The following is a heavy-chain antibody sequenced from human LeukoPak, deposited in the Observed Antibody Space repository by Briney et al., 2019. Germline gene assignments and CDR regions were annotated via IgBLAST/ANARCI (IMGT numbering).Heavy chain of an antibody. CDR2: ISTSSSYI. V-gene: IGHV3-21*01. CDR1: GFTFSSYS. J-gene: IGHJ4*02. CDR3: ATSGYSSSWYFG. Sequence: GGSLRLSCAASGFTFSSYSMNWVRQAPGKGLEWVSSISTSSSYIYYADSVKGRFTISRDNAKNSLYLQMNSLRAEDTAVYYCATSGYSSSWYFGWGQGTLVTVSS. D-gene: IGHD6-13*01.